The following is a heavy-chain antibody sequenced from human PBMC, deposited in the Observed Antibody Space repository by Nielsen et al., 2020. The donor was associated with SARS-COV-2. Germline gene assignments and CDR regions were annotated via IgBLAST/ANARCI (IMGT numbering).Heavy chain of an antibody. CDR1: GFTFSSYA. CDR2: ISGSVGGT. D-gene: IGHD3-10*01. J-gene: IGHJ6*02. V-gene: IGHV3-23*01. CDR3: AKGNSKWAWFGELALYYYYYGLDV. Sequence: GESLKISCAASGFTFSSYAMSLVRQAPGKGLEWVSAISGSVGGTYYADSVKGRFTISRDNSKNTLFLHMNSLRAEDTAVYYCAKGNSKWAWFGELALYYYYYGLDVWGQGTTVTVSS.